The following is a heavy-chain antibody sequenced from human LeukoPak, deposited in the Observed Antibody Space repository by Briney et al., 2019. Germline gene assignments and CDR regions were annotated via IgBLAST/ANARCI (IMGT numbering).Heavy chain of an antibody. CDR2: MNPNSGNT. Sequence: GASVKVSCKASGYTFTSYYMHWGRQAPGHGLEWMGWMNPNSGNTGYAQKFQGRVTITRNTSISTAYMELSSLRSEDTAVYYCARGLLSFMRSDYSNYWDNWFDPWGQGTLVTVSS. D-gene: IGHD4-11*01. CDR1: GYTFTSYY. V-gene: IGHV1-8*03. CDR3: ARGLLSFMRSDYSNYWDNWFDP. J-gene: IGHJ5*02.